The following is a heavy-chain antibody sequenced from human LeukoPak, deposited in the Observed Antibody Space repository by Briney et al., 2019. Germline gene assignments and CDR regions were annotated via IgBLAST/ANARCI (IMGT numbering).Heavy chain of an antibody. CDR1: GYIFNDYY. Sequence: ASVNVSCKASGYIFNDYYMHWVRQVPGQGLEGMGWINTNSGGTNYAEKFQGRVTMTRDTSISTAYMDLSRLISDDTAVYYCARGTIIRGFDIWGQGTMVTVSS. D-gene: IGHD5-24*01. CDR3: ARGTIIRGFDI. V-gene: IGHV1-2*02. CDR2: INTNSGGT. J-gene: IGHJ3*02.